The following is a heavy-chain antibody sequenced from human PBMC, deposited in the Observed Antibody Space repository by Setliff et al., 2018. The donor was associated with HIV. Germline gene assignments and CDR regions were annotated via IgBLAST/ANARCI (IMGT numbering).Heavy chain of an antibody. V-gene: IGHV4-39*01. J-gene: IGHJ5*02. CDR1: GGSISNSRYY. Sequence: PSETLSLTCTVSGGSISNSRYYWSWIRQPPGKGLEWIGSIYYSGSTYYNPSLKSRVTISVDTSKHQFSLKLTSVTAADTAVYYCASRVYYYDSNNFLREEGFDPWGQGTLVTVSS. D-gene: IGHD3-22*01. CDR3: ASRVYYYDSNNFLREEGFDP. CDR2: IYYSGST.